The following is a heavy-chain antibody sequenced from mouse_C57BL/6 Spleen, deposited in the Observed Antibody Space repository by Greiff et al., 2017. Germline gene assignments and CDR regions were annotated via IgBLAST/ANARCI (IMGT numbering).Heavy chain of an antibody. Sequence: EVMLVESGGGLVKPGGSLKLSCAASGFTFSDYGMHWVRQAPEKGLEWVAYISSGSGTIYYADKVKGRFTISRDNAKNTLFLQMTSLRSEDTAMYYCARLGLRRDWYFDVWGTGTTVTVSS. CDR3: ARLGLRRDWYFDV. J-gene: IGHJ1*03. CDR1: GFTFSDYG. D-gene: IGHD2-4*01. V-gene: IGHV5-17*01. CDR2: ISSGSGTI.